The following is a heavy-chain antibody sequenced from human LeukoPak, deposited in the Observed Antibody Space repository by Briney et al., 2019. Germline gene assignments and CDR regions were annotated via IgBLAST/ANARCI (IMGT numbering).Heavy chain of an antibody. CDR3: ARGVGYSYGLYYFDY. V-gene: IGHV1-18*01. Sequence: ASVKVSCKASGYTFSRYGISWVRQAPGQGLEWMGWISAYNGNTNYAQKLQGRVTMTTDTSTSTAYVELRSLRSDDTAVYYCARGVGYSYGLYYFDYWGQGTLVTVSS. CDR1: GYTFSRYG. J-gene: IGHJ4*02. CDR2: ISAYNGNT. D-gene: IGHD5-18*01.